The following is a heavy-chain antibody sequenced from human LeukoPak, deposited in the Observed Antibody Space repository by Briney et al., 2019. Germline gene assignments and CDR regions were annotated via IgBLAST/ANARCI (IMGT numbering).Heavy chain of an antibody. CDR2: INHSGST. J-gene: IGHJ4*02. CDR3: ARRICRGGSCSSIDY. CDR1: GGSFSGYY. D-gene: IGHD2-15*01. V-gene: IGHV4-34*01. Sequence: SETLSDTCAVYGGSFSGYYWCWIRQPPGKGLEWIGEINHSGSTNYNPSLKSRVTISVDTYKNQFSLKLSSVTAADTAVYYCARRICRGGSCSSIDYWGQGTLVTVSS.